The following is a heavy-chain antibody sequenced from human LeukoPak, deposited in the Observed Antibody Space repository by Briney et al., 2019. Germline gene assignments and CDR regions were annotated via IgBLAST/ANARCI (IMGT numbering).Heavy chain of an antibody. Sequence: TSETLSLTCTVSGGSISSHYWSWIRQPPGKGLEWIGYIYYSGSTNYNPSLKSRVTISVDTSKNQFSLKLSSVTAADTAVYYCARDVRTFWSGYNYYYMDVWGKGTTVTVSS. CDR2: IYYSGST. CDR3: ARDVRTFWSGYNYYYMDV. V-gene: IGHV4-59*11. CDR1: GGSISSHY. D-gene: IGHD3-3*01. J-gene: IGHJ6*03.